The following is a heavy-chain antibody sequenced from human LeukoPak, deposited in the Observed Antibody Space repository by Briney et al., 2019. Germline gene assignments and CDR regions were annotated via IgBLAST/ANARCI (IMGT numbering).Heavy chain of an antibody. V-gene: IGHV3-15*01. D-gene: IGHD2-2*02. CDR1: GFTFSNAW. Sequence: PGGSLRLSCAASGFTFSNAWMSWVRQAPGKGLEWVGRIKSKTDGGTTDYAAPVKGRFTISRDDSKNTLYLQMNSLKTEDTAVYYCTTDIGRYCSSTSCYTVDYDYWGQGTLVTVSS. CDR2: IKSKTDGGTT. CDR3: TTDIGRYCSSTSCYTVDYDY. J-gene: IGHJ4*02.